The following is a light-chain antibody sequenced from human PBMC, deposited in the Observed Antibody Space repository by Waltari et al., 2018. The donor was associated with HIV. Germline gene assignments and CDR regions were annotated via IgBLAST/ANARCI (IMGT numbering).Light chain of an antibody. CDR1: SSNIGAGYD. Sequence: QSVLTQPPSVSGAPGQRVTISCTGSSSNIGAGYDVPWYQQLPGTAPKVLIYGNTNRPSGVPDRFSGSKSGTSASLAITGLQAEDEVDYYCQSYDSSLSGFVVFGGGTKVTVL. V-gene: IGLV1-40*01. CDR3: QSYDSSLSGFVV. J-gene: IGLJ2*01. CDR2: GNT.